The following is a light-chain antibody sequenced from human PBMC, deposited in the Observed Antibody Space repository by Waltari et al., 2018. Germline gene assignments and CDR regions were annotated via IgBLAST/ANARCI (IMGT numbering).Light chain of an antibody. J-gene: IGLJ2*01. CDR2: QDS. CDR3: QAWDTNTEDV. CDR1: KLGEKS. Sequence: SYDLSQPPSVTVSPGQTASITCSGDKLGEKSVCWYQQKSGQSPVLVIFQDSKRPSGIPERFSGSNSGNTATLTISGTQPLDEGDYYCQAWDTNTEDVFGGGTRLTVL. V-gene: IGLV3-1*01.